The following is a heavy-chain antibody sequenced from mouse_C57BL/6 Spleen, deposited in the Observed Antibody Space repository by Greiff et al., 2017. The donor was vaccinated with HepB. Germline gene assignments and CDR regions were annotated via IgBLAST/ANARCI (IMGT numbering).Heavy chain of an antibody. Sequence: QVHVKQPGAELVKPGASVKMSCKASGYTFTSYWITWVKQRPGQGLEWIGDIYPGSGSTNYNEKFKSKATQTVDTSSSTAYMQLSSLTSEDSAVYCCARDLANFYFDYWGQGTTLTVSS. CDR2: IYPGSGST. J-gene: IGHJ2*01. V-gene: IGHV1-55*01. CDR3: ARDLANFYFDY. CDR1: GYTFTSYW. D-gene: IGHD1-1*01.